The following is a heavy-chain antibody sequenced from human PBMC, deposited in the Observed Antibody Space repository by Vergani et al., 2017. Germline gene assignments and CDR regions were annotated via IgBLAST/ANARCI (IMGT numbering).Heavy chain of an antibody. CDR2: IYTSGST. CDR1: GGSISSGSYY. V-gene: IGHV4-61*02. D-gene: IGHD3-3*01. Sequence: QVQLQESGPGLVKPSQTLSLTCTVSGGSISSGSYYWSWIRQPAGKGLEWIGRIYTSGSTNHNPSLKSRVTISVDTSKNQFSLKLSSVTAADAAVYYCARGAYDFWSGVYYYYGMDVWGQGTTVTVSS. CDR3: ARGAYDFWSGVYYYYGMDV. J-gene: IGHJ6*02.